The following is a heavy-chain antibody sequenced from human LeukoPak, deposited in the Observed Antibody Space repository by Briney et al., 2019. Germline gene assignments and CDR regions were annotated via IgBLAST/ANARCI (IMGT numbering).Heavy chain of an antibody. CDR2: IGTAGDT. CDR3: ARASDTAMVTPGFDY. CDR1: GFTFSSYD. Sequence: GGSLRLSCAASGFTFSSYDMHWVRQATGKGLEWVSVIGTAGDTHYPGSVKGRFTISRENAKNTLYLQMNSLRAEDTAVYYCARASDTAMVTPGFDYWGQGTLVTVSS. J-gene: IGHJ4*02. D-gene: IGHD5-18*01. V-gene: IGHV3-13*01.